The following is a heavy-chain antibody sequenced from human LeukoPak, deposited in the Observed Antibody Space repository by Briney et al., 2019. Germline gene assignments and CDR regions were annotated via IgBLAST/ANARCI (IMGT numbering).Heavy chain of an antibody. Sequence: GGSLRLSCAASGFTSSSYSMNWVRQAPGKGLEWVPYISSSSSTIYYADSVKGRFTISRDNAKNSLYLQMNSLRDEDTAVYYCARGDYYDLYYFDYWGQGTLVTVSS. J-gene: IGHJ4*02. CDR1: GFTSSSYS. V-gene: IGHV3-48*02. CDR3: ARGDYYDLYYFDY. D-gene: IGHD3-22*01. CDR2: ISSSSSTI.